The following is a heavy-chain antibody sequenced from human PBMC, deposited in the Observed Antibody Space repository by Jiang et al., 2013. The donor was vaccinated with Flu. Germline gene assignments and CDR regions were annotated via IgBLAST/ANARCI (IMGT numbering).Heavy chain of an antibody. Sequence: SQTLSLTCAISGDSVSNNRAAWNWIRQSPSRGLEWLGRTYYRSRWYYDYAVSVRSRASINADTSSNQFSLQLNSVTPEDTAVYYCTRGGFGPTVSLFHQWGQGTLVTVSS. J-gene: IGHJ4*02. CDR3: TRGGFGPTVSLFHQ. CDR2: TYYRSRWYY. D-gene: IGHD3/OR15-3a*01. CDR1: GDSVSNNRAA. V-gene: IGHV6-1*01.